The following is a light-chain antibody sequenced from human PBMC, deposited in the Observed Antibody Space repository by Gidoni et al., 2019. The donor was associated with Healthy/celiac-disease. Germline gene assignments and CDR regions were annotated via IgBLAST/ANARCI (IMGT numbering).Light chain of an antibody. CDR2: KAS. Sequence: DIQMTPSPSTLSASVGDRVTITCRARHSISSWLAWYQQKPGKAPKLLIYKASSLESGVPSRFSGSGSGTEFTLTISSLQPDDFATYYCQKYNSYSTFGQGTKVEIK. J-gene: IGKJ1*01. CDR3: QKYNSYST. V-gene: IGKV1-5*03. CDR1: HSISSW.